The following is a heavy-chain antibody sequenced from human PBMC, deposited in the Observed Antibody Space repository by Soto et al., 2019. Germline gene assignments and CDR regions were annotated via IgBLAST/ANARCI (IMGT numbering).Heavy chain of an antibody. J-gene: IGHJ6*02. Sequence: PGGSLRLSCAASGFTFSTYWMNWVRQAPGKGLEWVANIKQDGSEKYYVDSVKGRFAISRANAKDSLFLQMNNLRAEDTAVYYCVRDWSTFWGTDVWGQGTTVTVSS. V-gene: IGHV3-7*01. CDR1: GFTFSTYW. CDR3: VRDWSTFWGTDV. CDR2: IKQDGSEK.